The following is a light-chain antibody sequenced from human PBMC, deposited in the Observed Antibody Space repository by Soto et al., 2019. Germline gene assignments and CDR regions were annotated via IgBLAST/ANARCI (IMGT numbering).Light chain of an antibody. CDR1: QGISNY. V-gene: IGKV1-6*01. Sequence: ATQMTQSPSSLSASVGDRVTISCRASQGISNYLAWYQQRPGKAPKLLIFGATTLQSGVPSRFSASGSGPDFTLTISSLQPDDFATYYCLQDYNYPWTFGQGTKVEIK. J-gene: IGKJ1*01. CDR3: LQDYNYPWT. CDR2: GAT.